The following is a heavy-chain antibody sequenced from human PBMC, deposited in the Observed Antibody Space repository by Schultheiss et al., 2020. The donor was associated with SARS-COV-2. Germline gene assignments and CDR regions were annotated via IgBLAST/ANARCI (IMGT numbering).Heavy chain of an antibody. D-gene: IGHD2-2*02. J-gene: IGHJ6*03. CDR2: IYYSGST. CDR3: ARGLGYCSSTSCYTGGYYYYMDV. Sequence: SETLSLTCTVSGGSISSGGYYWSWIRQHPGKGLEWIGYIYYSGSTNYNPSLKSRVTISVDTSKNQFSLKLSSVTAADTAVYYCARGLGYCSSTSCYTGGYYYYMDVWGKGTTVTVSS. CDR1: GGSISSGGYY. V-gene: IGHV4-61*08.